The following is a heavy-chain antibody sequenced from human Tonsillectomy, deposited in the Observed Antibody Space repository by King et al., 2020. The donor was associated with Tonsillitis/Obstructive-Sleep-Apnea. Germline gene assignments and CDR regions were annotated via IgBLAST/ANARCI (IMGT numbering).Heavy chain of an antibody. Sequence: QLVQSGAEVKKPGASVKVSCKASGYTFTSYGISWVRQAPGQGLEWMGWISAYNGNTNYAQKLQGRVTMTTDTSTGTAYMELRTLRSDDTAVYYCARDVRDIVATTIHYYYYYGMDVWGQGTTVTVSS. CDR3: ARDVRDIVATTIHYYYYYGMDV. D-gene: IGHD5-12*01. CDR1: GYTFTSYG. CDR2: ISAYNGNT. J-gene: IGHJ6*02. V-gene: IGHV1-18*01.